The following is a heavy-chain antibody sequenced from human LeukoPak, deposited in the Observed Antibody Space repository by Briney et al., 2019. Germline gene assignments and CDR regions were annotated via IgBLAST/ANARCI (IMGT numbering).Heavy chain of an antibody. CDR3: ARVELWSGFYMDV. V-gene: IGHV1-2*06. CDR2: INPNSGGT. D-gene: IGHD3-3*01. Sequence: ASVKVSCKASGYTFTDYYMHWVRQAPGQGLEWMGRINPNSGGTNSAQKFLGRVTMTRDTSISTAYMELSRLRSDDTAVYYCARVELWSGFYMDVWGKGTTVTVSS. CDR1: GYTFTDYY. J-gene: IGHJ6*03.